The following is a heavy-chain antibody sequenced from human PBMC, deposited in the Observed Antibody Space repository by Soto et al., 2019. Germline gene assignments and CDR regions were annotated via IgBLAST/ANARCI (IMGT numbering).Heavy chain of an antibody. D-gene: IGHD3-3*01. Sequence: SETLSLTCTVSGGSISSYYWSWIRQPPGKGLKWIRYIYYSGSTNYNPSLKSRVTISVDTAKNQFSQKMSSVTAADTAVYYCASGVEYYDFWSGYPHECYYYYMDVWGKGTTVTVS. V-gene: IGHV4-59*01. CDR3: ASGVEYYDFWSGYPHECYYYYMDV. J-gene: IGHJ6*03. CDR2: IYYSGST. CDR1: GGSISSYY.